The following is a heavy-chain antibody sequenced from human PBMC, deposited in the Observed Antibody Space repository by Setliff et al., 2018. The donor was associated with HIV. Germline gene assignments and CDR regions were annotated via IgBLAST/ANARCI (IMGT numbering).Heavy chain of an antibody. D-gene: IGHD6-13*01. V-gene: IGHV3-15*01. CDR1: GFTVSSKY. CDR3: TKGTRYSGF. CDR2: IKSKTHGGTT. Sequence: GGSLRLSCAASGFTVSSKYMDWVRQAPGKGLEWIGRIKSKTHGGTTDYGAPAQGRFTISRDDSKTTLYLQINSLKTEDTAVYYCTKGTRYSGFWGQGTLVTVSS. J-gene: IGHJ4*02.